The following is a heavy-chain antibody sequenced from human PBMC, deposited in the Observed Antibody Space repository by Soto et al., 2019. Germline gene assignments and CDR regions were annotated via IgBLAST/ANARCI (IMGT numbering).Heavy chain of an antibody. J-gene: IGHJ4*02. Sequence: QVQLVQSGAEVKKPGASVKVSCKVSGYTLTELSMHWVRQAPGKGLEWMGGFDPEDGETIYAQKFQGRVTMTEDXXTXTXXVELSRLRSEDTAVYYCATDRITGEAGGTTRYTDYWGQGTLVTVSS. D-gene: IGHD1-20*01. CDR3: ATDRITGEAGGTTRYTDY. CDR1: GYTLTELS. V-gene: IGHV1-24*01. CDR2: FDPEDGET.